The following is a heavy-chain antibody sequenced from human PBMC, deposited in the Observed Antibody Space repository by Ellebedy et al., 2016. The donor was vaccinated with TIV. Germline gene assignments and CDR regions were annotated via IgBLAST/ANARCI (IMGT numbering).Heavy chain of an antibody. Sequence: PGGSLRLSCTAYGFTFSQYAMGLVRRAPGKGLEWVSAISGAGDSTFYAGSVEGRFTVSRDNSKNTLYLQMNSLRVEDTAIYYCAKFREVLWFGDFTDYWGQGTLVTVSS. V-gene: IGHV3-23*01. CDR2: ISGAGDST. J-gene: IGHJ4*02. CDR3: AKFREVLWFGDFTDY. CDR1: GFTFSQYA. D-gene: IGHD3-10*01.